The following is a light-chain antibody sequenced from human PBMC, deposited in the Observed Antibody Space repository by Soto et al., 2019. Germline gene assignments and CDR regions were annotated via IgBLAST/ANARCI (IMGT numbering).Light chain of an antibody. V-gene: IGKV3-20*01. J-gene: IGKJ5*01. CDR3: QQYGSSPIT. CDR2: GAS. CDR1: QSVSSTY. Sequence: EIVLTQFPGTLSLSPGERATLSCRASQSVSSTYLAWYQQKPGQAPRLLIYGASSRATSIPDRFSGSGSGTDFTLTISRLEPEDFAVYYCQQYGSSPITFGQGTRLEIK.